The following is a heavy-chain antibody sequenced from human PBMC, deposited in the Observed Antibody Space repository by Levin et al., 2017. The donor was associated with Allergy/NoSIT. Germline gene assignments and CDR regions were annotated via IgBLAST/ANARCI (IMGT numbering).Heavy chain of an antibody. CDR2: INPNSGGT. V-gene: IGHV1-2*02. D-gene: IGHD5-18*01. CDR3: AKDDGYSHGHGEC. CDR1: GYTFIAYT. J-gene: IGHJ4*02. Sequence: PVASVKVSCKASGYTFIAYTMHWVRQAPGQGPEWMGWINPNSGGTHYAQKFQGRVTITTDTSISTAYMELNRLTSDDAAVYYCAKDDGYSHGHGECWGQGTLVSVSS.